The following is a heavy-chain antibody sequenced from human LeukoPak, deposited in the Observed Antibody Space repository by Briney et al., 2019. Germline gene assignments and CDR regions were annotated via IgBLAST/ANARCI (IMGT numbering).Heavy chain of an antibody. J-gene: IGHJ6*02. D-gene: IGHD2-21*01. CDR1: GGSFSGYY. CDR2: ISGSGGST. CDR3: AKDPSYHGMDV. Sequence: ETLSLTCAVYGGSFSGYYWSWIRQAPGKGLEWVSAISGSGGSTYYADSVKGRFTISRDNSKNTLYLQMNSLRAEDTAVYYCAKDPSYHGMDVWGQGTTVTVSS. V-gene: IGHV3-23*01.